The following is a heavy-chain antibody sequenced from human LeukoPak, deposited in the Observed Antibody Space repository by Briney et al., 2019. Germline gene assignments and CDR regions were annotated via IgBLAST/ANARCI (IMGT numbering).Heavy chain of an antibody. D-gene: IGHD6-19*01. V-gene: IGHV1-69*13. CDR2: IIPIFGTA. Sequence: ASVKVPCKASGGTFSSYAISWVRQAPGQGLEWMGGIIPIFGTANYAQKFQGRVTITADESTSTAYMELSSLRSEDTAVYYCARRRGSGWYSGWFDPWGQGTLVTVSS. CDR3: ARRRGSGWYSGWFDP. J-gene: IGHJ5*02. CDR1: GGTFSSYA.